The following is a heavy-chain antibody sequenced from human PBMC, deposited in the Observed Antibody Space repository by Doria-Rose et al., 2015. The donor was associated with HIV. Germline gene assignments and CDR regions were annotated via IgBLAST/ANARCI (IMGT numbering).Heavy chain of an antibody. CDR1: GVSLSSPGMG. J-gene: IGHJ4*02. D-gene: IGHD6-13*01. Sequence: QITLKESGPVLVKPTETLTLTCTVSGVSLSSPGMGVSWIRQPPGKALEWLADMFSDDERSYKTSLQSRLTISRGTSKSQVVLTMTDMDPVDTATYYCARIKSSRWYHKYYFDFWGQGTLVIVST. CDR2: MFSDDER. V-gene: IGHV2-26*01. CDR3: ARIKSSRWYHKYYFDF.